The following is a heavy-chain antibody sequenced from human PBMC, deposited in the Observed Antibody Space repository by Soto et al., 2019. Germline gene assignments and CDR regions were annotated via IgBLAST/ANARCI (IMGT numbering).Heavy chain of an antibody. CDR2: IYYDGST. J-gene: IGHJ6*02. Sequence: SETLSLTCTVSGASISSNTYYWAWIRRPPGKGLECIGSIYYDGSTYYNQSLKNRLTISVNTSKKQLSLELNSLTAADTAVYYCARLYGYCIRNSCHGHYAMDVWGQGTTVTVSS. CDR3: ARLYGYCIRNSCHGHYAMDV. CDR1: GASISSNTYY. V-gene: IGHV4-39*01. D-gene: IGHD2-2*01.